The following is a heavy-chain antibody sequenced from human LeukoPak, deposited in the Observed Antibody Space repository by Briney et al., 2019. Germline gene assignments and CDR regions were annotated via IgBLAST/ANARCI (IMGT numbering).Heavy chain of an antibody. D-gene: IGHD2-21*02. Sequence: SETLSLTCTVSGGSISSSSYYWGWIRQPPGKGLEWIGSIYYSGSTYYNPSLKSRVTISVDTSKNEFSLKLSSVTAADTAVYYCARHHGRGYCPNLIDNWGQGTLVIVSS. CDR2: IYYSGST. J-gene: IGHJ4*02. CDR3: ARHHGRGYCPNLIDN. V-gene: IGHV4-39*01. CDR1: GGSISSSSYY.